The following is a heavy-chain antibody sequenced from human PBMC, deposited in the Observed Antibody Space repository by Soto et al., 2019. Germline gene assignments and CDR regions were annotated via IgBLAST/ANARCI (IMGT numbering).Heavy chain of an antibody. CDR3: VRGDNWNDEASDY. D-gene: IGHD1-1*01. V-gene: IGHV3-33*01. Sequence: QVQLVESGGGVVQPGRSLRLSCAASGFMFSNHGMHWVRQAPGKGLEWVAVIWSDGNNRYYADSVKGRFTISRDNSQNTVYLQMNSLRAEDTAVYYCVRGDNWNDEASDYWGQGTLVTVSA. J-gene: IGHJ4*02. CDR2: IWSDGNNR. CDR1: GFMFSNHG.